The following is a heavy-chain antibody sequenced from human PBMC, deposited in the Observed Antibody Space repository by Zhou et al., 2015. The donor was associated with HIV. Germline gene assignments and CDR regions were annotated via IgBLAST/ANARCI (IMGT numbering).Heavy chain of an antibody. CDR3: ARDAPLGVVAATDYYYYMDV. D-gene: IGHD2-15*01. Sequence: QVQLVQSGAEVKKPGSSVKVSCKASGGTFSSYAISWVRQAPGQGLEWMGGIIPIFGTANYAQKFQGRVTITADESTSTAYMELSSLRSEDTAVYYCARDAPLGVVAATDYYYYMDVWGQRDHGHRLL. J-gene: IGHJ6*03. CDR1: GGTFSSYA. CDR2: IIPIFGTA. V-gene: IGHV1-69*01.